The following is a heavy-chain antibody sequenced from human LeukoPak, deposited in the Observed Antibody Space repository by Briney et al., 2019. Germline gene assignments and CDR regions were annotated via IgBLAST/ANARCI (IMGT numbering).Heavy chain of an antibody. D-gene: IGHD3-22*01. CDR1: GGSIISGSYY. V-gene: IGHV4-61*02. Sequence: SETLSLTCTVSGGSIISGSYYWSWIRQPAGKGLEWIGRIYTSGSTNYNPSLKSRVTISVDTSKNQFSLKLSSVTAADTAVYYRARSNDHYYDSSGYYPHYFDYWGQGTLVTVSS. CDR3: ARSNDHYYDSSGYYPHYFDY. J-gene: IGHJ4*02. CDR2: IYTSGST.